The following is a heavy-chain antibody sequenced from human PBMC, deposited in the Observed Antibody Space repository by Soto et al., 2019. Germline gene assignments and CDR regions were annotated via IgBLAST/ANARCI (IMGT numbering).Heavy chain of an antibody. CDR1: GYTFASFG. CDR3: ARDKMIDDFGLGSFDY. CDR2: ISGYNGKT. V-gene: IGHV1-18*04. D-gene: IGHD3-10*01. J-gene: IGHJ4*02. Sequence: QVQLLQSGPEVKKPGASVKVSCKASGYTFASFGVSWLRQAPGQGPEWMGWISGYNGKTKYAQKVQGRVTLTTDTSTTTAYMELRSLRSDDTAVYNCARDKMIDDFGLGSFDYWGQGTVVTVSS.